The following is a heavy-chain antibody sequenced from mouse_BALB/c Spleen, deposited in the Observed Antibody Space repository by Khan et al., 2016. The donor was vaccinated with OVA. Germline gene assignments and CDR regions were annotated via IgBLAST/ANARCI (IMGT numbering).Heavy chain of an antibody. CDR3: ARNSYMYDFTY. D-gene: IGHD2-14*01. CDR1: GFSLNTYG. V-gene: IGHV2-2*01. J-gene: IGHJ3*01. CDR2: IRSGGTT. Sequence: VQLQESGPGLVQPSQSLSITCTVSGFSLNTYGIHWIRQSQGKGLEWLGVIRSGGTTDYNGAFLSRLNINKDNSKSQVFFKMNSLQADDTAIYYCARNSYMYDFTYWGQGTLVTVSA.